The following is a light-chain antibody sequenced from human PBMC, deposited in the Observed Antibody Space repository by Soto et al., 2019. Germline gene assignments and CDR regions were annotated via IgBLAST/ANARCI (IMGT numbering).Light chain of an antibody. CDR3: QQTYSIPWT. Sequence: DIQMTQSPSSLSASVGDRVTITCQASQDISNHLNWYQQKPGKPPKLLIYAASSLQSGVPSRFSGSGSGTDFPLTISSLQPEDFATYFCQQTYSIPWTFGQGTKVDIK. V-gene: IGKV1-39*01. CDR2: AAS. CDR1: QDISNH. J-gene: IGKJ1*01.